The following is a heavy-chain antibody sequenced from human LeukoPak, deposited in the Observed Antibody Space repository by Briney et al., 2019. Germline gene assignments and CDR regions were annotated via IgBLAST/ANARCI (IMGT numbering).Heavy chain of an antibody. J-gene: IGHJ4*02. V-gene: IGHV3-23*01. CDR2: ITGSGGST. CDR3: AKSRIGAAARDIGY. CDR1: GFIFSSYV. D-gene: IGHD6-13*01. Sequence: GGSLRLSCAASGFIFSSYVMSWVRQIPGKGLEWVSTITGSGGSTYYADSVKGRFTISRDNSKNTLYLQMNSLRVEDTAVYYCAKSRIGAAARDIGYWGQGSLVTVSS.